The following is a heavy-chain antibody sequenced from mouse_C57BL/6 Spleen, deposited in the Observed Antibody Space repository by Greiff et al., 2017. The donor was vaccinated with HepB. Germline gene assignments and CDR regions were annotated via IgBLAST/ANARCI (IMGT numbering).Heavy chain of an antibody. CDR3: TRALYYGNYFDY. D-gene: IGHD2-1*01. J-gene: IGHJ2*01. CDR2: ISSGGDYI. V-gene: IGHV5-9-1*02. CDR1: GFTFSSYA. Sequence: EVQLVESGEGLVKPGGSLKLSCAASGFTFSSYAMSWVRQTPEKRLEWVAYISSGGDYIYYADTVKGRFTISRDNARNTLYLQMSSLKSEDTAMYYCTRALYYGNYFDYWGQGTTLTVSS.